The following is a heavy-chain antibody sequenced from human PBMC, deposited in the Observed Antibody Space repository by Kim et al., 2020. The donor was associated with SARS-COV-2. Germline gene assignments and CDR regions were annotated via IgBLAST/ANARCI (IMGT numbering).Heavy chain of an antibody. V-gene: IGHV3-23*01. CDR3: AKRDGSGSPALIDF. D-gene: IGHD3-10*01. CDR1: GFIFSNYA. CDR2: ITSTGDDT. J-gene: IGHJ4*02. Sequence: GGSLRLSCAASGFIFSNYAMTWVRQAPGKGLEWVSAITSTGDDTYYADSVKGRFTISRDNSKNTLYLQMNSLRDEDTAVYYCAKRDGSGSPALIDFWGLGTLVTVSS.